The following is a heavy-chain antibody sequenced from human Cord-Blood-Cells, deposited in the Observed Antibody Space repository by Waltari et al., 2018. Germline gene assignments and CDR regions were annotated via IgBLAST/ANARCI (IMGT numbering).Heavy chain of an antibody. CDR1: GYTFTGHY. CDR2: INPNSGGT. Sequence: QVQLVQSGAEVKKPGASVKVSCTASGYTFTGHYMHWVRQAPGQGLEWMGWINPNSGGTNYAQKFQGRVTMTRDTSISTAYMELSRLRSDDTAVYYCARIYYGSGSYYDAFDIWGQGTMVTVSS. CDR3: ARIYYGSGSYYDAFDI. V-gene: IGHV1-2*02. J-gene: IGHJ3*02. D-gene: IGHD3-10*01.